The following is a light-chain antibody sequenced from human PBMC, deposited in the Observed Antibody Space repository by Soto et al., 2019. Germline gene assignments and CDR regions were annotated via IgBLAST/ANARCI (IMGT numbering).Light chain of an antibody. J-gene: IGKJ1*01. CDR3: QQSYSTPRT. V-gene: IGKV1-39*01. CDR2: AAS. Sequence: DIQMTQSPSSLSASVGDRVTITCRASQSISSYLDWYQQKPGKAPKLLIYAASSLQSGVPSRFSGSGSGTDFTLTISSLQPEDFATYHCQQSYSTPRTFGQGTKVDIK. CDR1: QSISSY.